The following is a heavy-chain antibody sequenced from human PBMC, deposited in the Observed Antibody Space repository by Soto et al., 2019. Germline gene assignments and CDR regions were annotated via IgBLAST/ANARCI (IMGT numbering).Heavy chain of an antibody. CDR1: GYSFTSYW. Sequence: GESLKISCKGSGYSFTSYWIGWVRQMPGKGLEWMGIIYPGDSDTRYSPSFQGQVTISADKSISTAYLQWSSLKASDTAMYYCASLSSSGDYYYYMDVWGKGTTVTVSS. CDR3: ASLSSSGDYYYYMDV. J-gene: IGHJ6*03. D-gene: IGHD6-6*01. V-gene: IGHV5-51*01. CDR2: IYPGDSDT.